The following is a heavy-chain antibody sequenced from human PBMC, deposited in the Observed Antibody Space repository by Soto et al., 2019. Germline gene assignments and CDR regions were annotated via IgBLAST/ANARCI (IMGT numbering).Heavy chain of an antibody. Sequence: EEQLVESGGGLVQPGGSLRLSCAASGFTFRSYWMSWARQAPGKGLEWVATIKQDGSEKYYVDSVKGRFTISRDNAENSLYLQMSSLRAEDTAIYYCARDRGITPFGVGGLWGQGTLVTVSS. V-gene: IGHV3-7*05. D-gene: IGHD3-3*01. CDR2: IKQDGSEK. J-gene: IGHJ4*02. CDR3: ARDRGITPFGVGGL. CDR1: GFTFRSYW.